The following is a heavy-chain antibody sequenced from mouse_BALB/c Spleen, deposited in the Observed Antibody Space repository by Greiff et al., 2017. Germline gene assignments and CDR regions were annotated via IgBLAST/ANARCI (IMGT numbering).Heavy chain of an antibody. D-gene: IGHD2-1*01. V-gene: IGHV1-63*02. Sequence: QVQLKESGAELVRPGTSVKISCKASGYTFTNHWLGWVKQRPGHGLEWIGDIYPGGGYTNYNEKFKGKATLTADTSSSTAYMQLSSLTSEDSAVYFCARGNYDYYYAMDYWGQGTSVTVSS. CDR3: ARGNYDYYYAMDY. CDR1: GYTFTNHW. J-gene: IGHJ4*01. CDR2: IYPGGGYT.